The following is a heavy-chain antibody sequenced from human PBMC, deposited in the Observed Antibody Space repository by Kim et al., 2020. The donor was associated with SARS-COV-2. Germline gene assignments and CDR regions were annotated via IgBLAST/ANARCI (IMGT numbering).Heavy chain of an antibody. J-gene: IGHJ4*02. CDR1: GYTFTSYG. V-gene: IGHV1-18*01. D-gene: IGHD4-17*01. Sequence: ASVKVSCKASGYTFTSYGISWVRQAPGQGLEWMGWISAYNGNTNYAQKLQGRVTMTTDTSTSTAYMELRSLRSDDTAVYYCAETVDGDYAHGYWGQGTLVTVSS. CDR3: AETVDGDYAHGY. CDR2: ISAYNGNT.